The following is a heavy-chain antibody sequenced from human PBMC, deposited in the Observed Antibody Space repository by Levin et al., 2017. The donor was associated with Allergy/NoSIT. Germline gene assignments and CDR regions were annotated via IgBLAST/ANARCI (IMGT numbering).Heavy chain of an antibody. CDR2: INSDGSST. V-gene: IGHV3-74*01. CDR1: GFTFSSYW. D-gene: IGHD3-16*01. Sequence: PGESLKISCAASGFTFSSYWMHWVRQAPGKGLVWVSRINSDGSSTSYADSVKGRFTISRDNAKNTLYLQMNSLRAEDTAVYYCARALHPWVYYYGMDVWGQGTTVTVSS. J-gene: IGHJ6*02. CDR3: ARALHPWVYYYGMDV.